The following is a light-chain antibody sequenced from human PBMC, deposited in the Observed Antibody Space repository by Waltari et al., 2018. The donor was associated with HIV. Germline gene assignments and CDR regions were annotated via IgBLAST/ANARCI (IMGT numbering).Light chain of an antibody. CDR2: KDT. CDR1: ALPKQY. V-gene: IGLV3-25*03. J-gene: IGLJ3*02. Sequence: SYALTQPPSVSVSPGQTARITCSGDALPKQYAYWYQQRPGQPPVLGRYKDTERPSGIPERFSGSSSGTTATLTIIGVQAQDEADYHCQSADSNASLWVFGGGTKLTVL. CDR3: QSADSNASLWV.